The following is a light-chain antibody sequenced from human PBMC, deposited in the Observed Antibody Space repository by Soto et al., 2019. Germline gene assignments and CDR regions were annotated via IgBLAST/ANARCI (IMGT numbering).Light chain of an antibody. CDR1: SSDIGNYNY. J-gene: IGLJ2*01. Sequence: QSALTQPPSASGSPGQSVTISCTGTSSDIGNYNYVSWYQQHPGKAPKLIISEVSKRPSGVPDRFSGSKSGNTASLTVSGLQSEDEADYYCSSHTGSDGVLCGGGTKLTVL. CDR2: EVS. V-gene: IGLV2-8*01. CDR3: SSHTGSDGVL.